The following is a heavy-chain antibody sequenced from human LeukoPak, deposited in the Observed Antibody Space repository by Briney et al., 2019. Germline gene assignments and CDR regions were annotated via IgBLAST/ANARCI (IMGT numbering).Heavy chain of an antibody. Sequence: SETLSLTCAVYGGSFSGYYWSWIRQPPGKGLEWIGEINHSGSTNYNPSLKSRVTISVDTSKNQFSLKLSSVTAADTALYYCARVRGRYNWNYAEYSQHWGQGALVTVSS. CDR1: GGSFSGYY. V-gene: IGHV4-34*01. J-gene: IGHJ1*01. CDR2: INHSGST. CDR3: ARVRGRYNWNYAEYSQH. D-gene: IGHD1-7*01.